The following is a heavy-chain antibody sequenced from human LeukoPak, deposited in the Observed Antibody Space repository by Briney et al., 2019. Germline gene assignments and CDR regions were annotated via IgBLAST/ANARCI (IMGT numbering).Heavy chain of an antibody. CDR2: IYYSGST. CDR3: ARASSPYDSSGPILY. CDR1: GGSISSYY. V-gene: IGHV4-59*01. J-gene: IGHJ4*02. Sequence: SETLSLTCTVSGGSISSYYWTWIRQPPGKGLEWIGYIYYSGSTNYNPSLKSRVTISVDTSKNQFSLKLSSVTAADTAVYYCARASSPYDSSGPILYWGQGTLVTVSS. D-gene: IGHD3-22*01.